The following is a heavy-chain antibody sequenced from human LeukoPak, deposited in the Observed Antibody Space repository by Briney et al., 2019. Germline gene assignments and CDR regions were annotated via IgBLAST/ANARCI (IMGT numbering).Heavy chain of an antibody. CDR3: ATYIVVVPAAIGWFDP. V-gene: IGHV4-30-2*01. J-gene: IGHJ5*02. D-gene: IGHD2-2*01. Sequence: SETLSFTCAVSGGSISSGGYSWSWIRQPPGKGLEWIGYIYHSGSTYYNPSLKSRVTISVDRSKNQFSLKLSSVTAADTAVYYCATYIVVVPAAIGWFDPWGQGTLVTVSS. CDR1: GGSISSGGYS. CDR2: IYHSGST.